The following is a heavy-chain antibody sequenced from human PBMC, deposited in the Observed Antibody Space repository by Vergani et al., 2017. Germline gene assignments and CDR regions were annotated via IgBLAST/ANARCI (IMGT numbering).Heavy chain of an antibody. D-gene: IGHD3-9*01. J-gene: IGHJ4*02. Sequence: QVQVVQSGAEVKKSGASVKVSCKTSGYTFSNYYIHWVRQAPGQGLEWMGIINPSGGHTNYAQKFQGRVTMTRDTSTSTVYMELSSLRSEDTAIYYCARGDYVILTGYRYWGQGTLVTVSA. CDR3: ARGDYVILTGYRY. CDR1: GYTFSNYY. CDR2: INPSGGHT. V-gene: IGHV1-46*03.